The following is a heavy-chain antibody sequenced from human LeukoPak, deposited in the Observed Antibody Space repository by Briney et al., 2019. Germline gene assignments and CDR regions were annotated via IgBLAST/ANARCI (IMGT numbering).Heavy chain of an antibody. CDR1: GFTFSEYY. D-gene: IGHD3-9*01. CDR2: ISSSSDTI. J-gene: IGHJ4*02. Sequence: PGGSLRLSCAASGFTFSEYYMSWIRQAPGEGLEWISYISSSSDTIDYADSVRGRFTISRDNAKNSLYLQMNSLRAEDTAVYYCARDYDILAGYHHYFDHWGQGALVTVSS. CDR3: ARDYDILAGYHHYFDH. V-gene: IGHV3-11*01.